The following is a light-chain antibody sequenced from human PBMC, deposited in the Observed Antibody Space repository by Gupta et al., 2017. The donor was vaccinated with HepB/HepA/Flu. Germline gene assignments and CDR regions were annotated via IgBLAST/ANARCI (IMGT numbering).Light chain of an antibody. CDR3: KQRIEPPVT. Sequence: DIVMTQSPFSLPVTPGESASISCRSSQSLLKNNGRTYLDWYLQKPGQSPQLLIYGGSNRASGVPDRFSGSGSGTDFTLKISGVEAEDVGIYYCKQRIEPPVTFGQGTQLEI. CDR1: QSLLKNNGRTY. CDR2: GGS. V-gene: IGKV2-28*01. J-gene: IGKJ5*01.